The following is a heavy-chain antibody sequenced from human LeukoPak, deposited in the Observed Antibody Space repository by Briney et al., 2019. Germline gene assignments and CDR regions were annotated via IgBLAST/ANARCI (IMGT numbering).Heavy chain of an antibody. CDR2: ISSDGRTK. J-gene: IGHJ4*02. CDR1: GFTFSGYA. D-gene: IGHD3-16*01. Sequence: GGSLRLSCAVSGFTFSGYAIQWVRQAPGKGLEWVGVISSDGRTKYYADSVQGRFTISRDNSENTLFLQMNSLRAEDTAVYYCVNDGGVTGTFDYWGQGTLVTVSS. V-gene: IGHV3-30*18. CDR3: VNDGGVTGTFDY.